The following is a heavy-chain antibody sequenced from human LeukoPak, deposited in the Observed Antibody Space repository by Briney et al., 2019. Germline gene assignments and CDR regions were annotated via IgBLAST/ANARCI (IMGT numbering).Heavy chain of an antibody. CDR2: IYYSGST. V-gene: IGHV4-39*01. D-gene: IGHD3-10*01. CDR1: GGSISSSSYY. Sequence: PSETLSLTCTVSGGSISSSSYYWGWIRQPPGKGLEWIGSIYYSGSTYYNPSLKSRVTISVDTSKNQFSLKLSSVTAADTAVYYCARSPYGSGSYYPYYYYYMDVWGKGTTVTVSS. CDR3: ARSPYGSGSYYPYYYYYMDV. J-gene: IGHJ6*03.